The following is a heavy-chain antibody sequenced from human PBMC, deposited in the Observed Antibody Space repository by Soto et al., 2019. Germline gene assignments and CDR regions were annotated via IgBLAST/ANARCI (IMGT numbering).Heavy chain of an antibody. J-gene: IGHJ4*02. V-gene: IGHV4-59*13. Sequence: SETLSLTCTVSGTSISSYYWSWIRQPPGKGLEWIANIHYSGTTNYNPSLASRVTLSVDTSKNQFSLKMTSVTAADRAMYFCARYNSYAIDYWGQGTLVTVSS. CDR1: GTSISSYY. CDR2: IHYSGTT. D-gene: IGHD2-8*01. CDR3: ARYNSYAIDY.